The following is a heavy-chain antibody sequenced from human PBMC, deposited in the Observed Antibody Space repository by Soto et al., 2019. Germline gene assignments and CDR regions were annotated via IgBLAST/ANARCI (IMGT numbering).Heavy chain of an antibody. CDR1: GFTFSSYS. CDR3: ARDRDILTGFKPGKLDY. Sequence: GGSLRLSCAASGFTFSSYSMNWVRQAPGKGLEWVSSISSSSSYIYYADSVKGRFTISRDNAKNSLYLQMNSLRAEDTAVYYCARDRDILTGFKPGKLDYWGQGTLVTVSS. J-gene: IGHJ4*02. CDR2: ISSSSSYI. D-gene: IGHD3-9*01. V-gene: IGHV3-21*01.